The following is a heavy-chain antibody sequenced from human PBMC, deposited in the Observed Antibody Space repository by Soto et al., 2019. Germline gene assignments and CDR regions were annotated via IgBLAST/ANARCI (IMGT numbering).Heavy chain of an antibody. Sequence: ASVKVSCKASGGTFSSYAISWVRQAPGQGLEWMGGIIPIFGTANYAQKFQGRVTITADESTSTAYMELSSLRSEDTAVYYCARELVXGLGYCSSTRCHNWFDPWGQGTLVTVSS. V-gene: IGHV1-69*13. J-gene: IGHJ5*02. CDR1: GGTFSSYA. D-gene: IGHD2-2*01. CDR3: ARELVXGLGYCSSTRCHNWFDP. CDR2: IIPIFGTA.